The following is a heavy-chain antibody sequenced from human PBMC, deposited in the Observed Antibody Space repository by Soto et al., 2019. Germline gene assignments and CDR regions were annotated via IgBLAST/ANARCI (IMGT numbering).Heavy chain of an antibody. CDR3: ARDKITGLFDY. CDR2: INHSGKT. D-gene: IGHD2-8*02. J-gene: IGHJ4*02. CDR1: GGASSGYY. Sequence: QEQLQQWGAGRLKPSETLSLTCAVCGGASSGYYWTWIHQPPGTALEWIGEINHSGKTDYNPSLQSRVTISVDASNNQFSLKLTSVTAADPAVYSCARDKITGLFDYWGQGTLVTGSS. V-gene: IGHV4-34*01.